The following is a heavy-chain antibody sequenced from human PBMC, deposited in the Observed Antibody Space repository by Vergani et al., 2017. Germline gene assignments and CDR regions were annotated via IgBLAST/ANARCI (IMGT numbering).Heavy chain of an antibody. Sequence: QVQLQESGPGLVKPSETLSLTCTVSGGSISSYYWSWIRQPPGKGLEWIGYIYYSGSTNYNPSLKSRVTISVDTSKNQFSLKLSSVTAADTAVYYCARDRYYYDSSYYYYHMDVWGKGTTVTVSS. CDR2: IYYSGST. J-gene: IGHJ6*03. CDR1: GGSISSYY. V-gene: IGHV4-59*01. CDR3: ARDRYYYDSSYYYYHMDV. D-gene: IGHD3-22*01.